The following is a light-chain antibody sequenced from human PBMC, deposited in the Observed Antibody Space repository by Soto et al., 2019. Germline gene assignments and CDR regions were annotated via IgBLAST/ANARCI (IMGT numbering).Light chain of an antibody. J-gene: IGLJ1*01. V-gene: IGLV1-47*01. CDR1: SSNIGSNY. Sequence: QSVLTQPPSASGTPGQRVTISCSGSSSNIGSNYVYWYQLLPGTAPKLLIYRNNQRPSGVPDRFSGSKSGTSASLAISGLRSEDEADYYCAAWDDSLSGYVFGTGTKLTVL. CDR3: AAWDDSLSGYV. CDR2: RNN.